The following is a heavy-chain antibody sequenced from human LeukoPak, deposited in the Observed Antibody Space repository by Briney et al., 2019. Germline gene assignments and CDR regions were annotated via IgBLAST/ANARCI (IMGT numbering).Heavy chain of an antibody. J-gene: IGHJ4*02. D-gene: IGHD3-22*01. V-gene: IGHV3-30*18. CDR2: ISYDGSNK. Sequence: GRSLRLSCAASGFTFSSYGMPWVRQAPGKGLEWVAVISYDGSNKYYADSVKGRFTISRDNSKNTLYLQMNSMRAEDTAVYYCAKPSSPTVYYDSSGYGSYYFDYWGQGTLVTVSS. CDR1: GFTFSSYG. CDR3: AKPSSPTVYYDSSGYGSYYFDY.